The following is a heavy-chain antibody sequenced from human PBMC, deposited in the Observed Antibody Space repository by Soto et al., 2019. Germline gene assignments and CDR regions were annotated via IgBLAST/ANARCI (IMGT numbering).Heavy chain of an antibody. D-gene: IGHD2-15*01. J-gene: IGHJ5*02. CDR3: AGTGYCSGGSCYPGWFDP. CDR2: IYYSGST. CDR1: GGSISSYY. V-gene: IGHV4-59*08. Sequence: PSETLSLTCTVSGGSISSYYWSWIRQPPGKGLEWIGYIYYSGSTNYNPSLKSRVTISVDTSKNQFSLKLSSVTAADTAVYYCAGTGYCSGGSCYPGWFDPWGQGTLVTVSS.